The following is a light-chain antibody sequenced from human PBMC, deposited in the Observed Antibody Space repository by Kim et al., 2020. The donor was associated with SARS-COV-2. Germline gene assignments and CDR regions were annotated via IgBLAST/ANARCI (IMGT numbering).Light chain of an antibody. CDR2: GAS. V-gene: IGKV3-15*01. J-gene: IGKJ3*01. CDR1: QRVSNN. CDR3: QQYNNWPLT. Sequence: VSPGGRATLSCRASQRVSNNLAWYQQKPGQAPRLLIYGASTRATGIPARFSGSGSGTEFTLTISSLQSEDFAVYYCQQYNNWPLTFGPGTKVDIK.